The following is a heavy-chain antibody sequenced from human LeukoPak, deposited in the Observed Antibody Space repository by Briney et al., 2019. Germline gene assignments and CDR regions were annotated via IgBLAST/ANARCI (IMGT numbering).Heavy chain of an antibody. CDR1: GGSIPSNYF. CDR2: IHYSGTT. CDR3: ARHPNFRGRFHMDH. Sequence: SETLSLTCVVSGGSIPSNYFWGWIRRPPGKGLEWIGNIHYSGTTYYNPSLKSRVTISADTSNNRFSLNLTSATAADTAIFYCARHPNFRGRFHMDHWGQGALVTVSS. J-gene: IGHJ4*02. V-gene: IGHV4-39*01. D-gene: IGHD1-1*01.